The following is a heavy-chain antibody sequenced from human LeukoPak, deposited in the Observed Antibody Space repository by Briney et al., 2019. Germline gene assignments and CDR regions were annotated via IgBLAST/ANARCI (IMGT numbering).Heavy chain of an antibody. J-gene: IGHJ4*02. D-gene: IGHD4-23*01. V-gene: IGHV4-39*07. Sequence: SETLSLTCTVSGGSISSSSYSWGWIRQPPGKGLEWIGEINHSGSTNYNPSLKSRVTISVDTSKNQFSLKLSSVTAADTAVYYCATLNTHYGGNSEGIGGTETDYWGQGTLVTVSS. CDR2: INHSGST. CDR1: GGSISSSSYS. CDR3: ATLNTHYGGNSEGIGGTETDY.